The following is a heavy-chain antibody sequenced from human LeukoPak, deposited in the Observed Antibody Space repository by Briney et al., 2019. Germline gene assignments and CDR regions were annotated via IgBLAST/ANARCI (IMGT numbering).Heavy chain of an antibody. CDR3: ARGPILRPRSLFEM. CDR1: GFTFSSHW. D-gene: IGHD6-6*01. Sequence: PGGSLRLSCAASGFTFSSHWIHWVRQAPGKGLVWVSRINGDGTTTSYADSVSGRFTISRDNAKNMLYLQMDSLRVEDTAVYFCARGPILRPRSLFEMWGQGPLVTVSS. CDR2: INGDGTTT. V-gene: IGHV3-74*01. J-gene: IGHJ3*02.